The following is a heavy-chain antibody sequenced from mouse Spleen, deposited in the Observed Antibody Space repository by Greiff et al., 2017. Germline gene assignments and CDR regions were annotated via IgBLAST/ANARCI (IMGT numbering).Heavy chain of an antibody. CDR3: ARGGDDYFDY. Sequence: EVKLMESGGGLVKPGGSLKLSCAASGFTFSSYAMSWVRQTPEKRLEWVASISSGGSTYYPDSVKGRFTISRDNARNILYLQMSSLRSEDTAMYYCARGGDDYFDYWGQGTTLTVSS. CDR1: GFTFSSYA. V-gene: IGHV5-6-5*01. CDR2: ISSGGST. J-gene: IGHJ2*01. D-gene: IGHD2-3*01.